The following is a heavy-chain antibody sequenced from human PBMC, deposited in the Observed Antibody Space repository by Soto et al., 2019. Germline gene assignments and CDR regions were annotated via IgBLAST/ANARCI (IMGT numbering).Heavy chain of an antibody. CDR1: GFRFGDYY. CDR2: ISSSAYTI. V-gene: IGHV3-11*01. Sequence: QVQLVESGGGLVKPGGSLRLSCAASGFRFGDYYMSWIRQAPGKGLEWVSYISSSAYTIYYAASVEGRFTISRDNAKNSLLLLMSSRGADERAVYYCAGGLVVAATRGPLDYWGQGILVTVSS. CDR3: AGGLVVAATRGPLDY. J-gene: IGHJ4*02. D-gene: IGHD2-15*01.